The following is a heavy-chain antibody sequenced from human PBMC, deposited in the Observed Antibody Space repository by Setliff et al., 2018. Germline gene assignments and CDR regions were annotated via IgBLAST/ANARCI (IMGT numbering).Heavy chain of an antibody. CDR1: GFTFTSYW. V-gene: IGHV3-7*01. CDR3: TGASMGGGSYWWDY. CDR2: IKQNGIAK. D-gene: IGHD2-8*02. Sequence: TGGSLRLSCAASGFTFTSYWMSWVRQAPGKGLEWVANIKQNGIAKYYVDSVEGRFTISRDNAKSSLFLQMDSLRVEDTAVYYCTGASMGGGSYWWDYWGQGTLVTVSS. J-gene: IGHJ4*02.